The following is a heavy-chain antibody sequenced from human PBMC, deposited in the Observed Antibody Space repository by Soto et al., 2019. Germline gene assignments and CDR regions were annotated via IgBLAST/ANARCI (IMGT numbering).Heavy chain of an antibody. CDR3: ARSRGPFGVVILYYYYYYMDF. V-gene: IGHV3-66*01. Sequence: EVQLVESGGGLVQPGGSLRLSCAASGFTVSSNYMSWVRQAPGKGLEWVSVIYSGGSTYYADSVKGRFTISRDNSKNTLYLQMISLRAEDTAVYYCARSRGPFGVVILYYYYYYMDFWGKGTTVTVSS. CDR1: GFTVSSNY. CDR2: IYSGGST. J-gene: IGHJ6*03. D-gene: IGHD3-3*01.